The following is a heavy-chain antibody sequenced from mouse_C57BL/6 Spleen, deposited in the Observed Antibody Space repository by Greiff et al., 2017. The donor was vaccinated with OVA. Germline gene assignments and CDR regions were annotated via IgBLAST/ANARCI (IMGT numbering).Heavy chain of an antibody. Sequence: EVKLMESGPGLVKPSQSLSLTCSVTGYSITSGYYWNWIRQFPGNKLEWMGYISYDGSNNYNPSLKNRISITRDTSKNQFFLKLNSVTTEDTATYYCARMATFYFDYWGQGTTLTVSS. CDR2: ISYDGSN. CDR3: ARMATFYFDY. V-gene: IGHV3-6*01. D-gene: IGHD1-2*01. CDR1: GYSITSGYY. J-gene: IGHJ2*01.